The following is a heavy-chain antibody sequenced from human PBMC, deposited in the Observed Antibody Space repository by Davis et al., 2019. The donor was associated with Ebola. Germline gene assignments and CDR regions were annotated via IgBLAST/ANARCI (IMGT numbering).Heavy chain of an antibody. CDR2: LQSGGDT. D-gene: IGHD3-3*01. CDR1: GFSVRSSY. CDR3: ARSPTLPFMEWTSKLFDP. V-gene: IGHV3-53*01. Sequence: GESLKISCAASGFSVRSSYMSWVRQAPGKGQECVSTLQSGGDTYYADSVKGRFTISRDNSENTVSLQMSSLRVEDTALYYCARSPTLPFMEWTSKLFDPWGQGTLVTVSS. J-gene: IGHJ5*02.